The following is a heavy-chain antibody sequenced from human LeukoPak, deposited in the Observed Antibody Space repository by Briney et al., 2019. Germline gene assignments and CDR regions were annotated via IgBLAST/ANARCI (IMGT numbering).Heavy chain of an antibody. J-gene: IGHJ4*02. Sequence: GGSLRLSCAASGFTFSSYGMHWVRQAPGKGLEWVSGISWNSGSIGYADSVKGRFTISRDNAKNSLYLQMNSLRAEDTAVYYCARDFATQMATINWGQGTLVTVSS. CDR1: GFTFSSYG. CDR2: ISWNSGSI. D-gene: IGHD5-24*01. V-gene: IGHV3-9*01. CDR3: ARDFATQMATIN.